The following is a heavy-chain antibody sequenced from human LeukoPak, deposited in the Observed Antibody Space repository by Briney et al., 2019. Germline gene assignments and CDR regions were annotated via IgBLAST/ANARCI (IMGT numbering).Heavy chain of an antibody. CDR2: IYHSGST. Sequence: PSGTLSLTCAVSGGSISSSNWWSWVRQPPGKGLEWIGEIYHSGSTYYNPSLKSRVAISVDTSKTQFSLKLSSVTAADTAVYYCARHIEHPSGSYYRFPDYWGQGTPVTVSS. J-gene: IGHJ4*02. D-gene: IGHD1-26*01. CDR1: GGSISSSNW. CDR3: ARHIEHPSGSYYRFPDY. V-gene: IGHV4-4*02.